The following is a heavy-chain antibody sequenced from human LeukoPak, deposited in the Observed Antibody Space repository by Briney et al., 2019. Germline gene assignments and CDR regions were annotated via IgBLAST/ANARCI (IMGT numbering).Heavy chain of an antibody. D-gene: IGHD3-16*01. CDR1: GYSFTNYW. CDR2: IYPGDSVT. CDR3: ARRGGGSGYFDY. J-gene: IGHJ4*02. V-gene: IGHV5-51*01. Sequence: GESLKISYKSSGYSFTNYWIGWVRQMPGKGLEWMGIIYPGDSVTTYSPSSQGQVTISADKSISTAYLQWSSLKASDTAMYYCARRGGGSGYFDYWGQGTLVTVSS.